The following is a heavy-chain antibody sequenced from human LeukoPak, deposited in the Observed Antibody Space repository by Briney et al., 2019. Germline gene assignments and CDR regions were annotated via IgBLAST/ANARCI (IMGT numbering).Heavy chain of an antibody. J-gene: IGHJ4*02. CDR1: GGSISSYY. CDR3: ARVAWSGWLYYFDY. V-gene: IGHV4-59*01. CDR2: IYYSGST. D-gene: IGHD6-19*01. Sequence: PSETLSLTCTVSGGSISSYYWSWIRQPPGKGLGWIGYIYYSGSTNYNPSLKSRVTISVDTSKNQFSLKLSSVTAADTAVYYCARVAWSGWLYYFDYWGQGTLVTVSS.